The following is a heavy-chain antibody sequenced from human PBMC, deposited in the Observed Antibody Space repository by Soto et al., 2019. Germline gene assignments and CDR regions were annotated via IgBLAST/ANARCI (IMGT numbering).Heavy chain of an antibody. CDR1: GFSFDDYA. J-gene: IGHJ6*02. CDR3: AKAGADPYCNYVGHGTFYYGMDV. Sequence: DVQLVESGGGMVQPGRSLRLSCAASGFSFDDYAMHWVRQAPGKGLEWVSGISWNSGTIGYVDSVKGRFTISRDNAKNSLYLQMDTLSTEDTALYYCAKAGADPYCNYVGHGTFYYGMDVWGRGTTVTVPS. V-gene: IGHV3-9*01. CDR2: ISWNSGTI. D-gene: IGHD2-15*01.